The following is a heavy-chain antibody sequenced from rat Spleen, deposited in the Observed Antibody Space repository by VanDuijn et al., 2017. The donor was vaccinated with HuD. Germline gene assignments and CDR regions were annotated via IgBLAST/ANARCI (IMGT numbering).Heavy chain of an antibody. J-gene: IGHJ4*01. Sequence: VQLKESGPGLVQPSQTLSLTCTVSGFSLTDYSVHWVRQPPGKGLEWMGVMWSGGSTAYNSALKSRLSISRDTSKSQVFLKINSLQTEDTAIYFCTGDRSHPGLTPYVMDAWGQGTSVTVSS. CDR1: GFSLTDYS. CDR2: MWSGGST. D-gene: IGHD1-4*01. V-gene: IGHV2S63*01. CDR3: TGDRSHPGLTPYVMDA.